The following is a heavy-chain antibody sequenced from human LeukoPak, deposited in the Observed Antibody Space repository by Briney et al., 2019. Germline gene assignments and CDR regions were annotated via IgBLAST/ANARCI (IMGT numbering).Heavy chain of an antibody. J-gene: IGHJ4*02. V-gene: IGHV4-59*01. CDR2: IYYSGST. CDR3: ATIPVRGRVVTAPRYYFDY. Sequence: SETLSLTCTVSGGSISSYYWSWIRQPPGKGLEWIGYIYYSGSTNYNPSLKSRVTISVDTSKNQFSLKLSSVTAADTAVYYCATIPVRGRVVTAPRYYFDYWGQGTLVTVSS. CDR1: GGSISSYY. D-gene: IGHD2-21*02.